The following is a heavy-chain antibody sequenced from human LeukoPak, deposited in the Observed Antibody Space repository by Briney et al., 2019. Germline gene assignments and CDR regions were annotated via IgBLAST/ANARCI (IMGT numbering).Heavy chain of an antibody. CDR1: GFTFNSYD. D-gene: IGHD3-10*01. V-gene: IGHV3-23*01. J-gene: IGHJ4*02. Sequence: GGSLRLSCAASGFTFNSYDMSWVRQSPGKGLEWVGGISGSGGRTYYTESVKGRFIISRDNSKNTVCMQMKRVRAEHTALYYCATAGTLVRGGDPFDYWGQGTLVTVSS. CDR3: ATAGTLVRGGDPFDY. CDR2: ISGSGGRT.